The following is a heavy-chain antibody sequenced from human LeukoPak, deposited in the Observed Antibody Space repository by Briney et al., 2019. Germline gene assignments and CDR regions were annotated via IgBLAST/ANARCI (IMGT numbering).Heavy chain of an antibody. CDR3: VREGREGYNYPALDF. CDR2: MKHDGIEK. CDR1: GFTFGSYW. Sequence: GGSRRLSCAASGFTFGSYWMTWVRQAPGKGLEWVANMKHDGIEKYYVDSVKGRFTISRDNAKNSLYLQMNSLRAEDTAVYYCVREGREGYNYPALDFWGQKIMVCGSS. V-gene: IGHV3-7*05. D-gene: IGHD5-24*01. J-gene: IGHJ4*02.